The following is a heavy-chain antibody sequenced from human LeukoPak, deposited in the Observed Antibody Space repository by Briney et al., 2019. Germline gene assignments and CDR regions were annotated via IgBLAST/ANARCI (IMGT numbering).Heavy chain of an antibody. Sequence: GGSLRLSCAASGFTFDDYAMHWVRQAPGKGLEWVSGISWNSGSIGYADSVKGRFTISRDNAENSLYLQMNSLRAEDTALYYCAKDMQQRLVQFPDAFDIWGQGTMVTVSS. CDR2: ISWNSGSI. D-gene: IGHD6-13*01. J-gene: IGHJ3*02. CDR1: GFTFDDYA. CDR3: AKDMQQRLVQFPDAFDI. V-gene: IGHV3-9*01.